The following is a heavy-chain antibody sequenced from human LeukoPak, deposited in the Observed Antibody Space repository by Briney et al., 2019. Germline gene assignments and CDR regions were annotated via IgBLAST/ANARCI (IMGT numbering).Heavy chain of an antibody. CDR3: ARDNWYYDSSGYYSTEYYGMDV. CDR1: GGSISSGGYY. J-gene: IGHJ6*02. CDR2: IYYSGST. V-gene: IGHV4-31*03. D-gene: IGHD3-22*01. Sequence: SETLSLTCTVSGGSISSGGYYWSWIRQHPGKGLEWIGYIYYSGSTYYNPSLKSRVTISVDTSKNQFSLKLSSVTAADTAVYYCARDNWYYDSSGYYSTEYYGMDVWGQGTTVTVS.